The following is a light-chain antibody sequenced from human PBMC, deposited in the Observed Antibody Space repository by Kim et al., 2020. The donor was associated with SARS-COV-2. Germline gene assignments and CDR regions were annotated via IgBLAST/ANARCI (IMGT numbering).Light chain of an antibody. CDR1: NIGTKN. V-gene: IGLV3-9*01. J-gene: IGLJ3*02. CDR3: QVWDSGTAV. CDR2: RDS. Sequence: SYELTQPLSVSVALGQTARISCGGNNIGTKNVHWYQQKPGQAPVLVIYRDSNRPSVIPERFSGSNSGNTATLSISRAQAGDEADYYCQVWDSGTAVFGGGTQLTVL.